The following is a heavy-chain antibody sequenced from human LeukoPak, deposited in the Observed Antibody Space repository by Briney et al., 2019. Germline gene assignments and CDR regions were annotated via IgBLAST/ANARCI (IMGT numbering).Heavy chain of an antibody. J-gene: IGHJ4*02. CDR3: TTGRDTAMVTPDY. CDR2: IKSKADGGTT. CDR1: GFTFSNAW. D-gene: IGHD5-18*01. V-gene: IGHV3-15*01. Sequence: PGGSLRLSCAASGFTFSNAWMSWVRQAPGKGLEWVGRIKSKADGGTTDYAAPVKGRSTISRDDSKNTLYLQMNSLKTEDTAVYYCTTGRDTAMVTPDYWGQGTLVTVSS.